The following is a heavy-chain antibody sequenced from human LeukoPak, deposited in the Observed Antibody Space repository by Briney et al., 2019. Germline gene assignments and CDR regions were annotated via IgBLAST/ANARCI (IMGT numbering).Heavy chain of an antibody. J-gene: IGHJ4*02. Sequence: GGSLRLSCADSGFTFSSYWMNWVRQAPGEGLEWVASIKHDGSEKYYADFVKGRFTISRDNAKNPLYLQMDSLRAEDTAVYYCARDAGHSGYDLLDYWGQGTLVTVSS. CDR2: IKHDGSEK. D-gene: IGHD5-12*01. CDR3: ARDAGHSGYDLLDY. CDR1: GFTFSSYW. V-gene: IGHV3-7*01.